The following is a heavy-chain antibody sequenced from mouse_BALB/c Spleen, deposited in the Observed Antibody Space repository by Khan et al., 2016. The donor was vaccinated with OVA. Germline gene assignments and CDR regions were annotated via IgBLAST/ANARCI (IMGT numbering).Heavy chain of an antibody. Sequence: VQLKQSGAELVRPGTSVKVSCKASGYSFTDYLIDWVKQRPGQGLEWIGVINPGSGDTHYNEKFTGKAKLTADKSSSTAYMQLSSLTSDDSAIYFCARGGYGSLAYWGQGTLVTVSP. J-gene: IGHJ3*01. CDR1: GYSFTDYL. CDR2: INPGSGDT. D-gene: IGHD1-1*02. V-gene: IGHV1-54*01. CDR3: ARGGYGSLAY.